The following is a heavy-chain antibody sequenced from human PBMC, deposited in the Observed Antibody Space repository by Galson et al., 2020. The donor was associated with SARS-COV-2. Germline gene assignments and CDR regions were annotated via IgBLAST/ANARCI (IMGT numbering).Heavy chain of an antibody. V-gene: IGHV1-2*04. CDR2: INPNSGGT. J-gene: IGHJ6*02. CDR3: ARGRTGYGMDV. Sequence: ASVKVSCKASGYTFTDFYMHWVRQAPGQGLEWMGWINPNSGGTNYAQKFQVWVTVTTDTSVSTAYMELSRLTSDDTAVYYCARGRTGYGMDVWGQGTTVTVSS. CDR1: GYTFTDFY.